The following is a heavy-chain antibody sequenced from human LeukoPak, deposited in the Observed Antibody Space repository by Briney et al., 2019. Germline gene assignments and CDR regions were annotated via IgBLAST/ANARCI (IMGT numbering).Heavy chain of an antibody. D-gene: IGHD6-19*01. CDR3: AREYSSDRYFDY. V-gene: IGHV4-4*07. Sequence: SETLSLTCTVSGASFRTYYWSWIRQPAGKGLEWIGRTYSSGNTNYNPSLKSRVTMSVDTSKNQFSLKLSSVTAADTAVYYCAREYSSDRYFDYWGQGTLVTVSS. J-gene: IGHJ4*02. CDR1: GASFRTYY. CDR2: TYSSGNT.